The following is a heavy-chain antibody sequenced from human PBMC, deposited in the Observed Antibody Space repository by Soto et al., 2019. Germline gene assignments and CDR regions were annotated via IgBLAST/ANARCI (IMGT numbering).Heavy chain of an antibody. CDR2: MNPNSGNT. D-gene: IGHD3-9*01. CDR1: GYTFTSYD. J-gene: IGHJ6*03. CDR3: ARGPQNYDILTGYYTYYYYYMDV. V-gene: IGHV1-8*01. Sequence: ASVKVSCKASGYTFTSYDINWVRQATGQGLEWMGWMNPNSGNTGYAQKFQGRVTMTRNTSISTAYMELSSLRSEDTAVYYCARGPQNYDILTGYYTYYYYYMDVWGKGTTVTVSS.